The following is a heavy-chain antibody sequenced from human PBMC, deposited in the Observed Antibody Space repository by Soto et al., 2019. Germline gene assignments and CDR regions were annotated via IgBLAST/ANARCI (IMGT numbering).Heavy chain of an antibody. V-gene: IGHV1-18*04. CDR3: ARDPPYCSSTTCNWFDP. CDR1: GYTFTSYG. J-gene: IGHJ5*02. CDR2: ISAYNGNT. Sequence: QVQLVQSGAEVKKPGASVKVSCKASGYTFTSYGISWVRQAPGQGLEWMGWISAYNGNTNYAQKLQGRVTMTTDTSTSTAYMELRSLRSDDTAVYYCARDPPYCSSTTCNWFDPWGQGTLVTVSS. D-gene: IGHD2-15*01.